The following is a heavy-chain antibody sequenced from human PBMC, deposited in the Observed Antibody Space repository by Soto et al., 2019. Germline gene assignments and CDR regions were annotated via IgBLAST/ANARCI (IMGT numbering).Heavy chain of an antibody. CDR3: ASSFYRDQWGRFDF. V-gene: IGHV4-59*01. CDR2: IFYSGSF. J-gene: IGHJ4*02. D-gene: IGHD4-17*01. Sequence: KGLEWIGSIFYSGSFNHNPSLKSRATISLDTSKNKFSLKLTSVTAADTAVYYCASSFYRDQWGRFDFSGQPT.